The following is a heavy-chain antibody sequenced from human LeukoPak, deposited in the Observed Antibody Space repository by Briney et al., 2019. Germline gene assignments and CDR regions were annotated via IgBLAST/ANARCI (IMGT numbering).Heavy chain of an antibody. CDR2: VNSDGSST. Sequence: PGGSLRLSCAASGFTFSGYWMHWVRQAPGKGLVWVSRVNSDGSSTNYADSVKGRFTISRDNAKNTLYLQMNSLRAEDTAVFYCARVRDISGHWGFLDYWGQGTLVTVSS. D-gene: IGHD6-19*01. CDR1: GFTFSGYW. J-gene: IGHJ4*02. V-gene: IGHV3-74*01. CDR3: ARVRDISGHWGFLDY.